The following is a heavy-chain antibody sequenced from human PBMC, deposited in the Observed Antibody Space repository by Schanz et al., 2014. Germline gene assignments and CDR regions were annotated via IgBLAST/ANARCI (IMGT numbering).Heavy chain of an antibody. D-gene: IGHD2-15*01. Sequence: EVQLLESGGGLVQPGGSLRLSCAASGFTFSSYAMSWVRQAPGKGLEWVSAIGTAGDTFYLDSVKGRFTISRENAKNSLYLQMNSLRAGDTAVYYCARDRGYCSGGSCLTFDYWGQGTLVTVSS. J-gene: IGHJ4*02. CDR3: ARDRGYCSGGSCLTFDY. CDR2: IGTAGDT. V-gene: IGHV3-13*01. CDR1: GFTFSSYA.